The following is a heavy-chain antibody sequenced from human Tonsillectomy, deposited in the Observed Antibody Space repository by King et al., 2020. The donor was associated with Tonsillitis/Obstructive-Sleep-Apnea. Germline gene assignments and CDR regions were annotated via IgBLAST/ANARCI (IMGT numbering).Heavy chain of an antibody. D-gene: IGHD4-17*01. CDR1: GFSLSTSGVG. J-gene: IGHJ3*02. CDR2: IYWDDDK. V-gene: IGHV2-5*02. Sequence: TLKESGPTLVKPTQTLTLTCTFSGFSLSTSGVGVGWIRQPPGKAPEWLALIYWDDDKRYSPSLKSRLTITKDTSKNQVVLTMTNMDPVDTATYYCAHTTTVTTPNAFDIWGQGTMVTVSS. CDR3: AHTTTVTTPNAFDI.